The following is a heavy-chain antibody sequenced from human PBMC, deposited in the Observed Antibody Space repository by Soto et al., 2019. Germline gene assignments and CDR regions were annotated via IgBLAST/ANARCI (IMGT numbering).Heavy chain of an antibody. D-gene: IGHD2-15*01. CDR2: IYYSGST. Sequence: SETLSLTCTVSGGSISSSSYYWGWIRQPPGKGLEWIGSIYYSGSTYYNPSLKSRVTISVDTSKNQFSLKLSSVTAADTAVYYCARRKDCSGGSCYKYYFDYWGQGTLVTVSS. V-gene: IGHV4-39*01. CDR1: GGSISSSSYY. J-gene: IGHJ4*02. CDR3: ARRKDCSGGSCYKYYFDY.